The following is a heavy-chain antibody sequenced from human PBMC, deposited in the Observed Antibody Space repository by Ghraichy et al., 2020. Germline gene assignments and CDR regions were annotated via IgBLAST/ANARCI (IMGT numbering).Heavy chain of an antibody. CDR1: GFAFSTYS. V-gene: IGHV3-48*01. D-gene: IGHD1-14*01. Sequence: GGSLRLSCAASGFAFSTYSMDWVRHAPGKGLEWLSYITSTSSPIYYADSVKGRFAVSRDNAKNSLFLQMNSLRVKGTAVYYCARARPRNNGSHEYYYVMDVWGQGTTVTVSS. CDR3: ARARPRNNGSHEYYYVMDV. CDR2: ITSTSSPI. J-gene: IGHJ6*02.